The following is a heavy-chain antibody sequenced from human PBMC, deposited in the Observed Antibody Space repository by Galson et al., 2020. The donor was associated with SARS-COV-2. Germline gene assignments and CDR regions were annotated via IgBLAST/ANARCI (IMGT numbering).Heavy chain of an antibody. V-gene: IGHV4-59*13. J-gene: IGHJ6*02. CDR1: GGSISSYY. Sequence: SETLSLTCTVSGGSISSYYWSWIRQPPGKGLEWIGYIYYSGSTNYNPSLKSRVTISVDTSKNQFSLKLSSVTAADTAVYYCARATGDWSTDGMDVWGRGTTVTVSS. CDR3: ARATGDWSTDGMDV. CDR2: IYYSGST. D-gene: IGHD7-27*01.